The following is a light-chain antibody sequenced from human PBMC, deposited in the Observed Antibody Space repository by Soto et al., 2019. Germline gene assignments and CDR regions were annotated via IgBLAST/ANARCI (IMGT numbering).Light chain of an antibody. J-gene: IGKJ4*01. CDR3: QQYGKT. V-gene: IGKV3-20*01. Sequence: EIVLTQSPGTLSLSPGERATLSCRASQSVSSSYLAWYQQKPGQAPRLLIYGASSRATGIPDRFSGSGSGTDFTLTISRLEPEDVAVYYCQQYGKTFGGGTKVESK. CDR1: QSVSSSY. CDR2: GAS.